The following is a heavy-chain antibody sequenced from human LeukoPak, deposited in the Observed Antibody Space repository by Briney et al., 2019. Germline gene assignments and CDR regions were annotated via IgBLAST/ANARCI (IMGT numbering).Heavy chain of an antibody. J-gene: IGHJ4*02. Sequence: GGSLRLSCEASGFTFSSYAMSWVRQAPGKGLEWVSSISGSGGSTYYADSVKGRFTISRDNSKNTLYLRMNSLRADDTAVYYCAKSSNLGYFDYWGQGTLVTVST. CDR1: GFTFSSYA. D-gene: IGHD4-11*01. CDR3: AKSSNLGYFDY. V-gene: IGHV3-23*01. CDR2: ISGSGGST.